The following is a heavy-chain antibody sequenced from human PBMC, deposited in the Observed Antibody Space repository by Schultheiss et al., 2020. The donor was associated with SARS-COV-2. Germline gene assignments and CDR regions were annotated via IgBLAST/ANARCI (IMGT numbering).Heavy chain of an antibody. CDR2: IYHSGST. J-gene: IGHJ5*02. Sequence: SETLSLTCTVSGGSVSSGSDHWSWIRQPPGKGLEWIGSIYHSGSTYYNPSLKSRVTISVDTSKNQFSLKLSSVTAADTAVYYCAIVGRSYYGSGSPNWFDPWGQGTLVTVSS. CDR1: GGSVSSGSDH. V-gene: IGHV4-39*07. CDR3: AIVGRSYYGSGSPNWFDP. D-gene: IGHD3-10*01.